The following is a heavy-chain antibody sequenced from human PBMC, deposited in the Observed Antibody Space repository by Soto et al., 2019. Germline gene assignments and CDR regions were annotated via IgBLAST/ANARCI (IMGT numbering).Heavy chain of an antibody. D-gene: IGHD6-19*01. V-gene: IGHV6-1*01. CDR2: TYYRSKWYN. Sequence: KQSQTLSLTCAISGDSVSSNSAAWNWIRQSPSRGLEWLGRTYYRSKWYNDYAVSVKSRITINPDTSKNQFSLQLNSVTPEDTAVYYCARDPSFLKLAVAGPFDYWGQGTLVTVSS. CDR3: ARDPSFLKLAVAGPFDY. J-gene: IGHJ4*02. CDR1: GDSVSSNSAA.